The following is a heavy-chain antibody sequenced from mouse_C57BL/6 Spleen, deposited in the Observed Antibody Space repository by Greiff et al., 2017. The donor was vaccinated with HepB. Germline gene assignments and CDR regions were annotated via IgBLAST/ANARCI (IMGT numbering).Heavy chain of an antibody. CDR1: GFTFSDYG. CDR3: ARNYLRNYYAMDY. CDR2: ISSGSSTI. D-gene: IGHD1-1*02. J-gene: IGHJ4*01. Sequence: EVMLVESGGGLVKPGGSLKLSCAASGFTFSDYGMHWVRQAPEKGLEWVAYISSGSSTIYYADTVKGRFTISRDNAKNTLFLQMTSLRSEDTAMYYCARNYLRNYYAMDYWGQGTSVTVSS. V-gene: IGHV5-17*01.